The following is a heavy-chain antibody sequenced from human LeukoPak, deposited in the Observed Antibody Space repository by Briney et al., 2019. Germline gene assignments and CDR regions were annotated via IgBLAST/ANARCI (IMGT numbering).Heavy chain of an antibody. D-gene: IGHD2-2*02. Sequence: ASVKVSCKASGYTFSRYGISWVRQAPGQGLEWMGWISAYNGNTNYAQKLQGRVTMTTDTSTSTAYMELRSLRSDDTAVYYCARSCSSTSCYRYFQHWGQGTLVTVSS. V-gene: IGHV1-18*01. CDR1: GYTFSRYG. CDR2: ISAYNGNT. J-gene: IGHJ1*01. CDR3: ARSCSSTSCYRYFQH.